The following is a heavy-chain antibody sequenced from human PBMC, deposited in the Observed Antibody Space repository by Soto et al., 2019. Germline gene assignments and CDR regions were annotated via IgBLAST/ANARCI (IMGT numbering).Heavy chain of an antibody. D-gene: IGHD6-13*01. CDR1: GGPVGYTSFY. J-gene: IGHJ1*01. Sequence: SETLSLTCDVSGGPVGYTSFYWGWLRQSPGKGPEWIGSVHHSVTTYYNPSLKGRVTISMDTSKNQFSLRLTSVTAADTAVYYCARDTSSTSLRAEYFQFWGQGTQVTVSS. CDR3: ARDTSSTSLRAEYFQF. CDR2: VHHSVTT. V-gene: IGHV4-39*02.